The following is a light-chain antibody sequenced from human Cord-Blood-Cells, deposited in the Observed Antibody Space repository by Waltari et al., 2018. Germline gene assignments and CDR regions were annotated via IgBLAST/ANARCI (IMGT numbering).Light chain of an antibody. J-gene: IGKJ4*01. CDR3: QQSYSTPLT. V-gene: IGKV1-39*01. CDR1: QSISSY. CDR2: AAS. Sequence: DIQMTQSPSYPSASVGDRVTITCRASQSISSYLNWYQQKPGKAPNILIYAASSLQSGVPSRFSGSGSGTDFTLTISSLQPEDFATYDCQQSYSTPLTFGGGTKVEIK.